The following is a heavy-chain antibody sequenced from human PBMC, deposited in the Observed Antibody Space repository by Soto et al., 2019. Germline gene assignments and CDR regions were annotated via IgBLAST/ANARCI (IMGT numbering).Heavy chain of an antibody. Sequence: GGSLRLSCAASGFTFSSYAMSWVRQAPGKGLEWVSAISGSGGSTYYADSVKGRFTISRDNSKNTLYLQMNSLRAEDTAVYYCAKIDREVVVAATPNLFDYWGQGTLVTVSS. CDR3: AKIDREVVVAATPNLFDY. CDR2: ISGSGGST. J-gene: IGHJ4*02. CDR1: GFTFSSYA. D-gene: IGHD2-15*01. V-gene: IGHV3-23*01.